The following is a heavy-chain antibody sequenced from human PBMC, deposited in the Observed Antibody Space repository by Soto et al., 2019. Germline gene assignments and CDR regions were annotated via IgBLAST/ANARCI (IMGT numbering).Heavy chain of an antibody. CDR1: GFSVSSYA. V-gene: IGHV3-23*01. CDR3: AKDRERDAWYEDY. D-gene: IGHD6-13*01. J-gene: IGHJ4*02. CDR2: ISGSDGST. Sequence: LRLSCVASGFSVSSYAMSWVRQAPGKGLEWVSVISGSDGSTYYADSVKGRFTISRDNSKSTLYLQMNSLRAEDTAVYYCAKDRERDAWYEDYWGQGTLVTVSS.